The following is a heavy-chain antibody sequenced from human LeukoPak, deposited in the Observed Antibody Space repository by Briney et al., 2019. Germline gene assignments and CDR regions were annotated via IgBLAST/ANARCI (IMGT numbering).Heavy chain of an antibody. CDR2: ISGSDGST. Sequence: GGSLRLSCAASGFTFSSYAMSWVRQAPGKGLEWVSGISGSDGSTYSADSVKGRFTISRDNSKNTLYPQMNNLRAEDTAIYYCAKAANYDILTGYYLDYWGQGTRVTVSS. J-gene: IGHJ4*02. V-gene: IGHV3-23*01. D-gene: IGHD3-9*01. CDR3: AKAANYDILTGYYLDY. CDR1: GFTFSSYA.